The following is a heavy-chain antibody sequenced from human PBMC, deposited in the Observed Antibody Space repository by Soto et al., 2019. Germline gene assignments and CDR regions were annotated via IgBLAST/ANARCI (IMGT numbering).Heavy chain of an antibody. CDR3: ARSPRPSDNWFDP. V-gene: IGHV1-69*02. CDR2: IIHILGIA. CDR1: GGTFSSYT. Sequence: SVKVSCKASGGTFSSYTISWVRQAPGQGLEWMGRIIHILGIANYAQKFQGRVTITADKSTSTAYMELSSLRSEDTAVYYCARSPRPSDNWFDPWGQGTLVTVSS. D-gene: IGHD3-10*01. J-gene: IGHJ5*02.